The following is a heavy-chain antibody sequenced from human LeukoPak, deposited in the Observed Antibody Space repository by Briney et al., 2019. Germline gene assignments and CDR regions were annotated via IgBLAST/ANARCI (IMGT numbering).Heavy chain of an antibody. D-gene: IGHD5-24*01. J-gene: IGHJ4*02. CDR3: ARHFGGMATGASDY. CDR1: GGPISSYY. CDR2: IYHSGYT. Sequence: SDTLSLTCNVSGGPISSYYWIWIRQSPGKGLEWIGYIYHSGYTNYNPALESRVTMSVDTSKNHFSRKLTSLTAADTVVYYGARHFGGMATGASDYWGQGTLVTVSS. V-gene: IGHV4-59*08.